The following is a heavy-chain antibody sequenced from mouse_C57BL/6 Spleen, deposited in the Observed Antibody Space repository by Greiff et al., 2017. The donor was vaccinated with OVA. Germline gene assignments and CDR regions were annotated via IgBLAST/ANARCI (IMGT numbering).Heavy chain of an antibody. CDR3: TYYSNYEGFAY. J-gene: IGHJ3*01. D-gene: IGHD2-5*01. Sequence: EVKLMESGGGLVQPGGSMKLSCVASGFTFSNYWMNWVRQSPEKGLEWVAQIRLKSDNYATHYAESVKGRFTISRDDSKSSVYLQMNNLRAEDTGIYYCTYYSNYEGFAYWGQGTLVTVSA. CDR2: IRLKSDNYAT. CDR1: GFTFSNYW. V-gene: IGHV6-3*01.